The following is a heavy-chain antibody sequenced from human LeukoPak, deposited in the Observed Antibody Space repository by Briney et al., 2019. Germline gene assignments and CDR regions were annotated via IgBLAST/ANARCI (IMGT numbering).Heavy chain of an antibody. J-gene: IGHJ4*02. CDR3: ARENWGSSFDY. CDR2: INSDGSDT. CDR1: GFTFSSDW. V-gene: IGHV3-74*01. Sequence: GGSLRLSCAASGFTFSSDWMHWVRQAPGKGLVWVSRINSDGSDTRYADSVKGRFTISRDNAKNTLYLQMNSLRAEDTAVYYCARENWGSSFDYWGQGTLVTVSS. D-gene: IGHD7-27*01.